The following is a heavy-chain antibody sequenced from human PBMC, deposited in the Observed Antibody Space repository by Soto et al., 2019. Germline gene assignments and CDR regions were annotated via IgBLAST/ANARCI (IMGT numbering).Heavy chain of an antibody. Sequence: QVQLVESGGGVVQPGRSLRLSCAASGFTFSSYGMHWVRQAPGKGLEWVAVISYDGSNKYYADSVKGRFTISRDNSKNTLYLQMNSLGAEDTAVYYCAKDTGYSSGCDYWGQGTLVTVSS. J-gene: IGHJ4*02. CDR3: AKDTGYSSGCDY. D-gene: IGHD6-19*01. CDR2: ISYDGSNK. CDR1: GFTFSSYG. V-gene: IGHV3-30*18.